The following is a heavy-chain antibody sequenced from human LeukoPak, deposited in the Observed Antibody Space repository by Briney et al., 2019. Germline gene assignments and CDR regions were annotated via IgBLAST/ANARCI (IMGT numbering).Heavy chain of an antibody. J-gene: IGHJ4*02. Sequence: GGSLRLSCAASGFTFDIYSMTWVRQAPGKGLEWVSSISGRSGFIYYADSVKGRFTISRDNAKNSLYLQMNSLRAEDTAVYYCARGITIFGVVIPDYFDSWGQGTLVTVSS. CDR1: GFTFDIYS. D-gene: IGHD3-3*01. CDR2: ISGRSGFI. CDR3: ARGITIFGVVIPDYFDS. V-gene: IGHV3-21*01.